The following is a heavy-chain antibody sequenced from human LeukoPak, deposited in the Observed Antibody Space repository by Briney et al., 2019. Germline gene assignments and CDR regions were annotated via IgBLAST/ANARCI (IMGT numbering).Heavy chain of an antibody. CDR3: AKDPDIVGATTPDY. Sequence: GGSLRLSCAASGFTFCSYAMSWVRQAPGKGLEWVSAISGSGGSTYYADSVKGRFTISRDNSKNTLYLQMNSLRAEDTAVYYCAKDPDIVGATTPDYWGQGTLVTVSS. V-gene: IGHV3-23*01. CDR2: ISGSGGST. CDR1: GFTFCSYA. J-gene: IGHJ4*02. D-gene: IGHD1-26*01.